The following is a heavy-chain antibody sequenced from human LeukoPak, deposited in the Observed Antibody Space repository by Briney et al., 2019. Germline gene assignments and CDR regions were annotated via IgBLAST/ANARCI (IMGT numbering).Heavy chain of an antibody. Sequence: SETLSLTCTVSGGSINNYYWSWIRQPPGKGPEWIGYIYCSGSTNYNPSLKSRVTISVDTSKNQLYLKLSSLTAADTAVYYCARHRGSGYHYFDYWGQGTLVTVSS. D-gene: IGHD3-22*01. CDR1: GGSINNYY. V-gene: IGHV4-59*01. J-gene: IGHJ4*02. CDR3: ARHRGSGYHYFDY. CDR2: IYCSGST.